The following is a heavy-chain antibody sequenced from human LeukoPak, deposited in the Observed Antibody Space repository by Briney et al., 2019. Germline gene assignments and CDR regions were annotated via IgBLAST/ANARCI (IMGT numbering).Heavy chain of an antibody. V-gene: IGHV4-59*01. D-gene: IGHD5-18*01. CDR1: GGSMSSYY. Sequence: SETLSFTCTVSGGSMSSYYWSWIRQPPGKGLEWIGYVYYSGTTNYNPSLRSRVTISVDTSKNQFSLKLSSVTAADTAVYYCARGGIQLWSNNWVDPWGQGILVTVSS. CDR3: ARGGIQLWSNNWVDP. J-gene: IGHJ5*02. CDR2: VYYSGTT.